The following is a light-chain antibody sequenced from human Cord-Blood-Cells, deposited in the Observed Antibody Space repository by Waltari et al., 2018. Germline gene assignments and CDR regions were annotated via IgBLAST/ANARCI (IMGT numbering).Light chain of an antibody. CDR3: CSYAGSSTVV. CDR1: SSDVGSYNL. J-gene: IGLJ2*01. CDR2: EAS. Sequence: QSALTQPASVSGSPGQSITISCTGTSSDVGSYNLVSWYQQHPGKAPNLMIYEASKRHSGVPNRFSGSKSGTTASLTISGLQAEDEADYYCCSYAGSSTVVFGGGTKLTVL. V-gene: IGLV2-23*01.